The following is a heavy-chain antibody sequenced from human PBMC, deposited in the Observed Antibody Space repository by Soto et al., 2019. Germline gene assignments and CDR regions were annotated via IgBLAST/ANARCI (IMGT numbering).Heavy chain of an antibody. J-gene: IGHJ4*02. Sequence: NPSETLSLTCSVSGGSISNPADYWAWIRQPPGKGLEWIGSIYYGGTTHYSPSLKSRVTVSADTSKNQFSLRLSSVSAADTAVYYCGRRSLLVAPTWGQGILVTSPQ. CDR1: GGSISNPADY. CDR3: GRRSLLVAPT. D-gene: IGHD2-21*01. V-gene: IGHV4-39*01. CDR2: IYYGGTT.